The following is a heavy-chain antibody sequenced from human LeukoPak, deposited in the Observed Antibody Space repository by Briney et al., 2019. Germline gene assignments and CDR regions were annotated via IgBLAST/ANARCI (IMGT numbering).Heavy chain of an antibody. Sequence: PSETLSLTCSVSGGSISSYYWSWLRQPPGQGLEWIGYIYYSGSTIYNPSLKSRVTISVDTSKNQFSLKLRSVTAAGTAVYYCARAGIEDHYYGVDVWGQGTTVTVSS. D-gene: IGHD2-15*01. V-gene: IGHV4-59*01. CDR2: IYYSGST. CDR3: ARAGIEDHYYGVDV. J-gene: IGHJ6*02. CDR1: GGSISSYY.